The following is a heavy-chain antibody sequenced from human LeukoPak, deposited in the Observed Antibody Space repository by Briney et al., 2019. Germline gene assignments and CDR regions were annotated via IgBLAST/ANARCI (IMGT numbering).Heavy chain of an antibody. V-gene: IGHV3-7*01. D-gene: IGHD3-10*01. CDR3: AREVRYYYYYMDV. Sequence: GGSLRLSCAASGFTFSSYWMSWVRQAPGKGLEWVANMKQDGSEKYYVDSVKGRFTISRDNAKNSLYLHMNSLRAEDTAVYYCAREVRYYYYYMDVWGKGTTVTVSS. J-gene: IGHJ6*03. CDR2: MKQDGSEK. CDR1: GFTFSSYW.